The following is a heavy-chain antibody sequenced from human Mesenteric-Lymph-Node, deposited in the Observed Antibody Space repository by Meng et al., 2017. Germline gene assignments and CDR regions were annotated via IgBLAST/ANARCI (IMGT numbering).Heavy chain of an antibody. J-gene: IGHJ4*02. CDR1: GGSSSSGDYY. D-gene: IGHD2-21*01. CDR3: AREGRSHQVGVSVY. Sequence: QSPTSCPVLVKPSQTLSLTGTVSGGSSSSGDYYWSWIRQPPGKGLEWIGYIYNSGSTYYNPSLKSRVTISVDTSKNQFSLKLRFVTAADTAVYYCAREGRSHQVGVSVYWGQGNLVTVSS. CDR2: IYNSGST. V-gene: IGHV4-30-4*01.